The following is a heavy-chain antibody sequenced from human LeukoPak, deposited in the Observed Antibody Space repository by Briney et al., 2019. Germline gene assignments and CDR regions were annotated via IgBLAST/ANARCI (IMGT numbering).Heavy chain of an antibody. J-gene: IGHJ6*04. CDR1: GSSISSGYY. V-gene: IGHV4-38-2*01. CDR3: AGYYASGVSAYDYFGMDV. Sequence: SETLSLTCAVSGSSISSGYYWGWIRQPPGKGLEWIGSMSHNRGTYYNSSLKSRVTISMDTSKNQFSLRLSSVTAADTAVYYCAGYYASGVSAYDYFGMDVWGKGTTVTVSS. CDR2: MSHNRGT. D-gene: IGHD3-10*01.